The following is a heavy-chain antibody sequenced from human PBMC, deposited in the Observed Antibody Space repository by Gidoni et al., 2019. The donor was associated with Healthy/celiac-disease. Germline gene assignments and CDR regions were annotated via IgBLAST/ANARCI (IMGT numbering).Heavy chain of an antibody. CDR1: GGSISSGDYP. CDR3: ARVAVVPAARKLYYYYYYMDV. CDR2: IYHSGST. V-gene: IGHV4-30-2*01. Sequence: QLQLQESGSGLVKPSQTLSLTCAVSGGSISSGDYPWSWIRQPPGKGLEWIGYIYHSGSTYYNPSLKSRVTISVDRSKNQFSLKLSSVTAADTAVYYCARVAVVPAARKLYYYYYYMDVWGKGTTVTVSS. D-gene: IGHD2-2*01. J-gene: IGHJ6*03.